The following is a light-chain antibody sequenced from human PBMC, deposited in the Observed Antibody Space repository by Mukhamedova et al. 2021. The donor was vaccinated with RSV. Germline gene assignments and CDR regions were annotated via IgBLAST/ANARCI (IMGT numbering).Light chain of an antibody. J-gene: IGLJ2*01. CDR2: EVS. CDR3: SSYTTSSTPYVV. V-gene: IGLV2-14*01. Sequence: DVGGYNYVSWYQQHPGQAPKLMIYEVSNRPSGVSNRFSGSKSGNTASLTISGLQADDEADYYRSSYTTSSTPYVVFGGGTKLTVL. CDR1: DVGGYNY.